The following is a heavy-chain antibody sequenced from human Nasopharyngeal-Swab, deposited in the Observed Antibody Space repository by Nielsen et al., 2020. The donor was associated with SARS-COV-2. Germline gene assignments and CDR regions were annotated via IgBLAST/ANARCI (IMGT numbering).Heavy chain of an antibody. V-gene: IGHV1-69*06. CDR2: IIPIFGTA. CDR1: GGTFSSYA. Sequence: SVKVSCKASGGTFSSYAISWVRQAPGQGLEWMGGIIPIFGTANYAQKFQGRVTITADKSTSTAYMELSSLRSEGTAVYYCARGPVPLRFVGMDVWGKGTTVTVSS. D-gene: IGHD5-12*01. CDR3: ARGPVPLRFVGMDV. J-gene: IGHJ6*03.